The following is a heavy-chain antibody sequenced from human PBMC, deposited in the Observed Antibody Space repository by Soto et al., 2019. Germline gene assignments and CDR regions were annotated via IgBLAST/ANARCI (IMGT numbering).Heavy chain of an antibody. D-gene: IGHD6-19*01. CDR1: GGSLSRNTAA. J-gene: IGHJ5*02. CDR2: TFYTSNWRH. CDR3: ARGVAGACFDL. V-gene: IGHV6-1*01. Sequence: PSQTHSLTRAISGGSLSRNTAACASIPSYGSEGLEWLGSTFYTSNWRHEYAGSVKSRITVNPNTSKMQLSLQRNSVTPVDTAVNYCARGVAGACFDLWGQGTLVTVSS.